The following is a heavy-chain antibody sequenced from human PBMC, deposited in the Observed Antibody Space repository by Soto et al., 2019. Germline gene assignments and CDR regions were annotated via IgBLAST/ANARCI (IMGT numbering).Heavy chain of an antibody. V-gene: IGHV3-21*01. Sequence: GGSLRLSCAASGFTFSSYSMNWVRQAPGKGLEWVSSISSSSSYIYYADSVKGRFTISRDNAKNSLYLQMNSLRAEDTAVYYCARGGGYYYDSRGYYPDGMDVCCQGPTVTVYS. J-gene: IGHJ6*02. CDR2: ISSSSSYI. CDR1: GFTFSSYS. CDR3: ARGGGYYYDSRGYYPDGMDV. D-gene: IGHD3-22*01.